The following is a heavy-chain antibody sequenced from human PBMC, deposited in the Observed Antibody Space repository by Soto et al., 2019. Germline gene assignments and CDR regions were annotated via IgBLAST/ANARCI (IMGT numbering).Heavy chain of an antibody. CDR1: GGSISSGGYS. CDR2: IYHSGST. Sequence: PSETLSLTCAVSGGSISSGGYSWSWTRQPPGKGLEWIGYIYHSGSTYYNPSLKSRVTISVDRSKNQFSLKLSSVTAADTAVYYCARATMVRRHQNWFDPWGQGTLVTVSS. CDR3: ARATMVRRHQNWFDP. D-gene: IGHD3-10*01. J-gene: IGHJ5*02. V-gene: IGHV4-30-2*01.